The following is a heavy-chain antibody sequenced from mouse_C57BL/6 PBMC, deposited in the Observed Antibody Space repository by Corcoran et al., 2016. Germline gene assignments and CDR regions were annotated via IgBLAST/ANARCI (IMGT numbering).Heavy chain of an antibody. D-gene: IGHD2-2*01. CDR3: ARGGYPAWFAY. CDR2: IYWDDDK. J-gene: IGHJ3*01. CDR1: GFSLSTSGMG. V-gene: IGHV8-12*01. Sequence: QVTLKESGPGILQSSQTLSLTCSFSGFSLSTSGMGVSWIRQPSGKGLEWLAHIYWDDDKRYNPSLKSRLTISKDTSRNQVFLKITSVDTADTATYDCARGGYPAWFAYWGQGTLVTVSA.